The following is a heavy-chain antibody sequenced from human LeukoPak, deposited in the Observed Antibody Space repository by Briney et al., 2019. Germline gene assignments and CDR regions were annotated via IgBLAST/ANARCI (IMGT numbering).Heavy chain of an antibody. Sequence: GGSLRLSCAASGFTFDDYGMSWVRQAPGKGLEWVSGINWNGGSTGYADSVKGRFTICRDNAKNSLYLQMNSLRAEDTALYYCAREGYSSGWQLYYYYMDVWGKGTTVTVSS. CDR3: AREGYSSGWQLYYYYMDV. V-gene: IGHV3-20*04. CDR1: GFTFDDYG. CDR2: INWNGGST. D-gene: IGHD6-19*01. J-gene: IGHJ6*03.